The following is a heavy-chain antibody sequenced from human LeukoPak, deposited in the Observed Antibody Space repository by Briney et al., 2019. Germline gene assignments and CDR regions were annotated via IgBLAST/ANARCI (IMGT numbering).Heavy chain of an antibody. CDR1: CGSISSGGYS. CDR2: IYHSGST. Sequence: SETLSLTCAVSCGSISSGGYSWSWIRQPPGKGLERIGYIYHSGSTYYNPSLKSRVTISVDRSKNQFSLKLSSVTAADTAVYYCARVGYSYGYRVAFDIWGQGTMVTVSS. D-gene: IGHD5-18*01. V-gene: IGHV4-30-2*01. CDR3: ARVGYSYGYRVAFDI. J-gene: IGHJ3*02.